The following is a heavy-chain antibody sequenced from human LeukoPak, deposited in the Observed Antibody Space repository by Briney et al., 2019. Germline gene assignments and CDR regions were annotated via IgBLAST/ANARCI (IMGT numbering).Heavy chain of an antibody. J-gene: IGHJ4*02. D-gene: IGHD3-16*01. CDR1: VYTFTNYG. V-gene: IGHV1-18*01. Sequence: ASVKVSCKTSVYTFTNYGMSWLRQAPGQGLEWMGWISAYNGDTKYLQSLQGRVTMTTDTSTSTVYMELRSLRSDDTAVYYCARDNPYYYVYWGQGTLVTVSS. CDR2: ISAYNGDT. CDR3: ARDNPYYYVY.